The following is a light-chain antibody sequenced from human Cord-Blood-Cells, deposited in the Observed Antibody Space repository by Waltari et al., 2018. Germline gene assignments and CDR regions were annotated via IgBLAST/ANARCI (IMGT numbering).Light chain of an antibody. Sequence: DPVSITCRASQSISSYLNWYQQKPGKAPKLLIYAASSLQSGVPSRFSGSGSGTDFTLTISSLQPEDFATHYCQQSYSTPITFGQGTRLEIK. CDR3: QQSYSTPIT. CDR2: AAS. CDR1: QSISSY. V-gene: IGKV1-39*01. J-gene: IGKJ5*01.